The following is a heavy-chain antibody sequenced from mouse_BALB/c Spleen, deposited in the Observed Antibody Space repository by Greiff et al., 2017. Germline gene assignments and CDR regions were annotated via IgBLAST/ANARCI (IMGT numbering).Heavy chain of an antibody. Sequence: VQGVESGGDLVKPGGSLKLSCAASGFTFSSYGMSWVRQTPDKRLEWVATISSGGSYTYYPDSVKGRFTISRDNAKNTLYLQMSSLKSEDTAMYYCARHGYYGLYAMDYWGQGTSVTVSS. V-gene: IGHV5-6*01. D-gene: IGHD1-1*01. J-gene: IGHJ4*01. CDR2: ISSGGSYT. CDR1: GFTFSSYG. CDR3: ARHGYYGLYAMDY.